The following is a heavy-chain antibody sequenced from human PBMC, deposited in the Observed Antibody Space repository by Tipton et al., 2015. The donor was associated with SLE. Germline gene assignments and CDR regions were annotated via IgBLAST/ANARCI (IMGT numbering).Heavy chain of an antibody. CDR1: GGSFSGYY. V-gene: IGHV4-34*01. D-gene: IGHD6-6*01. CDR3: TRGSYSSSWAPDY. CDR2: INHAGST. Sequence: TLSLTCAVYGGSFSGYYYSWIRQPPGKGLEWIGEINHAGSTNYNPSLKSRVTISVDTSKNQFSLKLSSVTAADTAVYYCTRGSYSSSWAPDYWGQETLVTVSS. J-gene: IGHJ4*02.